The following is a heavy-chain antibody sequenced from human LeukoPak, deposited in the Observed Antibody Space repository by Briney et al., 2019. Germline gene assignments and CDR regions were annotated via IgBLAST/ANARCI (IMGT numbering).Heavy chain of an antibody. Sequence: SETLSLPCTVSGGSISSYYWRWIRQPPGKGLEWIGYIYYSGSTNYNPSLKSRVTISVDTSKNQFSLKLSSVTAADTAVYYCARDRRKAAATVGWFDPWGQGTLVTVSS. CDR2: IYYSGST. V-gene: IGHV4-59*01. D-gene: IGHD2-2*01. CDR1: GGSISSYY. J-gene: IGHJ5*02. CDR3: ARDRRKAAATVGWFDP.